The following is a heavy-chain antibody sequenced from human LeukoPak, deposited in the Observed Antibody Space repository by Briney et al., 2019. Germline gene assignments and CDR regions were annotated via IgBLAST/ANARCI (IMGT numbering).Heavy chain of an antibody. J-gene: IGHJ4*02. Sequence: GGSLRLSCAASGFTFGSYSMNWVRQAPGKGLEWVSYISSSSDSIHYADSVRGRFTVSRDNAKNSLYLQMNSLRDEDTAVYYCARDPGYSRPSSYGYFDHWGQGTLATVSS. D-gene: IGHD1-26*01. CDR1: GFTFGSYS. V-gene: IGHV3-48*02. CDR3: ARDPGYSRPSSYGYFDH. CDR2: ISSSSDSI.